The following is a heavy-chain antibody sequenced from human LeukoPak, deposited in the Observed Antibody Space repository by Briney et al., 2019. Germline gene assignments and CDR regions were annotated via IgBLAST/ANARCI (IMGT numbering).Heavy chain of an antibody. V-gene: IGHV3-33*01. CDR3: ARGGIVATLFDY. J-gene: IGHJ4*02. Sequence: GGSLRLSCAASGFTFSSYGMHWVRQAPGKGLEWAAVIWYDGSNKYYADSVKGRFTISRDNSKNTLYLQMNSLRAEDTAVYYCARGGIVATLFDYWGQGTLVTVSS. CDR1: GFTFSSYG. D-gene: IGHD5-12*01. CDR2: IWYDGSNK.